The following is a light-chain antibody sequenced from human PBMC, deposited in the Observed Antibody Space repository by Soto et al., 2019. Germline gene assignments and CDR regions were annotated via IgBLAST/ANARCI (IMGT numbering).Light chain of an antibody. J-gene: IGLJ3*02. V-gene: IGLV1-51*01. CDR2: END. CDR3: GTWDSSLSAWV. CDR1: SSTIGNNY. Sequence: QAVVTQPPSGSAAPGQRVTISCSGSSSTIGNNYVSWYQQLPGTAPKLLIYENDKRPSGIPDRFSGSKSDTSATLGITGLQTGDEADYYCGTWDSSLSAWVFGGGTQLTVL.